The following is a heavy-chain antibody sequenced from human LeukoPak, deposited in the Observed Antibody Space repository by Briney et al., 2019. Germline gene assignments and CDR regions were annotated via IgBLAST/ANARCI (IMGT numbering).Heavy chain of an antibody. J-gene: IGHJ6*02. CDR2: ISGSGGST. Sequence: GGSLRLSCAASGFTFSSYWMSWVRQAPGKGLEWVSAISGSGGSTYYADSVKGRFTISRDNSKNTLYLQMNSLRAEDTAVYYCAKGRNDFWSGYPSYGMDVWGQGTTVTVS. CDR3: AKGRNDFWSGYPSYGMDV. D-gene: IGHD3-3*01. V-gene: IGHV3-23*01. CDR1: GFTFSSYW.